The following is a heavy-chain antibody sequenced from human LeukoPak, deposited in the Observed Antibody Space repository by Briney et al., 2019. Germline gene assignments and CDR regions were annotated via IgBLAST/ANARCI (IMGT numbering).Heavy chain of an antibody. CDR3: ARGGTYQPLLGY. J-gene: IGHJ4*02. CDR1: RFAFSSYS. D-gene: IGHD2-2*01. V-gene: IGHV3-21*01. Sequence: PVGSLTLSCAPSRFAFSSYSTNWVRQSPGKGLEWVSSISSTSSNIYHTDSVKGRFAIPRDNAKKSLYLQMNSLRAEDTAVYYCARGGTYQPLLGYWGQGTLVTVSS. CDR2: ISSTSSNI.